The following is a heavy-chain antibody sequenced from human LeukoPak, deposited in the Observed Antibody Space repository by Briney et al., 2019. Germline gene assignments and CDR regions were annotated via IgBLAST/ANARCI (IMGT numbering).Heavy chain of an antibody. CDR1: GGSFSGYY. CDR3: ARGRQEVSMIVVVMTAVSYYLDV. Sequence: PSETLSLTCAVYGGSFSGYYWTWIRQAPGKRLEWIGETNPSGRISYNPSLKSRLTISVDASKNQFSLNLRSLTAADTAVYYCARGRQEVSMIVVVMTAVSYYLDVWGKGTTVTVS. CDR2: TNPSGRI. V-gene: IGHV4-34*01. J-gene: IGHJ6*03. D-gene: IGHD3-22*01.